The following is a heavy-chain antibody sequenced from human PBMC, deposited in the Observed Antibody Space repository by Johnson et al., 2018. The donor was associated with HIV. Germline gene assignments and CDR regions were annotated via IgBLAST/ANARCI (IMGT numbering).Heavy chain of an antibody. CDR2: ISYDGSNK. Sequence: QVQLVESGGGVVQPGRSLRLSCAASGFTFSSYAMHWVRQAPGKGLEWVAVISYDGSNKYYADSVKGRFTISRDNSKNTLYLQMNSLRAEDTAVYYCAKPNTVTTFGPPNDAFDIWGQGTMVTVSS. D-gene: IGHD4-11*01. CDR1: GFTFSSYA. CDR3: AKPNTVTTFGPPNDAFDI. V-gene: IGHV3-30-3*01. J-gene: IGHJ3*02.